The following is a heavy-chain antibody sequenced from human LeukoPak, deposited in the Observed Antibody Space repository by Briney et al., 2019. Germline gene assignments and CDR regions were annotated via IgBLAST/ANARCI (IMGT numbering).Heavy chain of an antibody. CDR1: GYTFTRYG. V-gene: IGHV1-18*01. CDR2: ISANNGNT. D-gene: IGHD2-8*01. CDR3: ARAKLGYCTNGVCYSTWFDP. Sequence: ASVKVSCKASGYTFTRYGIIWVRQAPGQGLEWMGWISANNGNTHYAQKLQGRVTMTTDTSTSTAYMELRSLRSDDTAVYYCARAKLGYCTNGVCYSTWFDPWGQGTLVTVSS. J-gene: IGHJ5*02.